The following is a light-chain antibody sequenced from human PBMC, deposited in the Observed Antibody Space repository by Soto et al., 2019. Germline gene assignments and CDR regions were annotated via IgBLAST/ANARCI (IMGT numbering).Light chain of an antibody. CDR2: GAS. CDR1: QSVSSN. J-gene: IGKJ5*01. V-gene: IGKV3-15*01. CDR3: QQYNSYSIT. Sequence: EIVMTQSPATLSVSPGERATLSCRASQSVSSNLAWYQQRPGQAPRLLIYGASTRATGIPARFSGSGSGTEFTLTINSLQSDDFATYYCQQYNSYSITFGQGTRLEIK.